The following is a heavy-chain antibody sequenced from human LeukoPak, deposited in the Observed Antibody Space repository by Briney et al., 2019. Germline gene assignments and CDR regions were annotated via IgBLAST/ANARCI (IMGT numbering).Heavy chain of an antibody. J-gene: IGHJ3*02. Sequence: GASVKVSCKASGYIFTAYDLHWVRQAPGQGLEWMGRIIPNSGATNYAQNFQGRVTLTRDTSISTAYMELSGLSPDDTAVYYCARGISGGFDIWGQGTMVTVSS. V-gene: IGHV1-2*06. D-gene: IGHD2-21*01. CDR1: GYIFTAYD. CDR3: ARGISGGFDI. CDR2: IIPNSGAT.